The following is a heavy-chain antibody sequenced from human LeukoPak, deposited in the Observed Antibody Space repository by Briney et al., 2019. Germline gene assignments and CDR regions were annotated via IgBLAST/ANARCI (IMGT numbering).Heavy chain of an antibody. V-gene: IGHV1-18*01. D-gene: IGHD6-13*01. J-gene: IGHJ4*02. CDR1: GYTFTSYG. CDR3: ARSTYSSSWYEGYYFDY. Sequence: ASVKVSCKASGYTFTSYGISWVRQAPGQGLEWMGWISAYNGNTNYAQKLQGRVTMTTDTSTSTAYMELRSLRSDDTAVYYCARSTYSSSWYEGYYFDYWGQGTLVTVSS. CDR2: ISAYNGNT.